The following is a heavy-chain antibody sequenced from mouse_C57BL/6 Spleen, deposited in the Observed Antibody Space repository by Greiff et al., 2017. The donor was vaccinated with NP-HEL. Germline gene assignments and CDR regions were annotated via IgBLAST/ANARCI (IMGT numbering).Heavy chain of an antibody. J-gene: IGHJ4*01. Sequence: VQLQQSGAELARPGASVKLSCKASGYTFTSYGISWVKQRPGQGLEWIGEIYPRSGNTYYNEKFKGKATLTADKSSSPAYMELRSLTSEDSAVYFCAHITTVVATRGYYAMDYWGQGTSVTVSS. D-gene: IGHD1-1*01. V-gene: IGHV1-81*01. CDR1: GYTFTSYG. CDR2: IYPRSGNT. CDR3: AHITTVVATRGYYAMDY.